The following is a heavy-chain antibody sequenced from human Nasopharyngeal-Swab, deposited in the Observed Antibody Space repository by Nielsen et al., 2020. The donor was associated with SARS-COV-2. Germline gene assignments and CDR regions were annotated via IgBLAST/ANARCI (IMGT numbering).Heavy chain of an antibody. D-gene: IGHD6-19*01. J-gene: IGHJ6*02. CDR2: ISSSSSTI. Sequence: GESLKISCAASGFTFSSYSMNWVRQAPGKGLEWVSYISSSSSTIYYEDSVKGRFTISGDKAKTSLYLQMNSLRDEDTAVYYCARDLLAVAGNYYYYYGMDVWGQGTTVTVSS. CDR3: ARDLLAVAGNYYYYYGMDV. CDR1: GFTFSSYS. V-gene: IGHV3-48*02.